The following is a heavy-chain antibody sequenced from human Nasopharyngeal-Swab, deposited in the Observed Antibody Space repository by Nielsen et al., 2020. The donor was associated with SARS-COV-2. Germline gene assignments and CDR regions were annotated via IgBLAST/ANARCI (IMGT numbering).Heavy chain of an antibody. Sequence: SETLSLTCAVYGGSFSGYYWSWIRQPPGKGLEWIGEINHSGRTNYNPSLKSRVTTSVDTSKNQFSLKLSSATAADTAVYYCARIAGTFAFVDYWGQGTLVTVSS. J-gene: IGHJ4*02. CDR1: GGSFSGYY. CDR2: INHSGRT. CDR3: ARIAGTFAFVDY. D-gene: IGHD6-13*01. V-gene: IGHV4-34*01.